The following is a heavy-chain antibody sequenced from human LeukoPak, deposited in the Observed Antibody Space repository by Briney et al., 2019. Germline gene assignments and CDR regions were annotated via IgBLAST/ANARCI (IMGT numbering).Heavy chain of an antibody. V-gene: IGHV1-2*02. Sequence: ASVKVSCKASGYTFTGYYMHWVRQAPGQGLEWMGWINPNSGGTNYAQKFQGRVTMTGDTSISTAYMELSRLRSDDTAVYYCARVPRIAAAGMWFDPWGQGTLVTVSS. CDR2: INPNSGGT. CDR3: ARVPRIAAAGMWFDP. CDR1: GYTFTGYY. J-gene: IGHJ5*02. D-gene: IGHD6-13*01.